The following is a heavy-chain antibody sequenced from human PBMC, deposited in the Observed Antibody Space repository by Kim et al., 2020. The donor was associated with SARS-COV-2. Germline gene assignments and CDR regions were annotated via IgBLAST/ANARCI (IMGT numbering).Heavy chain of an antibody. Sequence: ASVKVSCKVSGYTLTELSMHWVRQAPGKGLEWMGGFDPEDGETIYAQKFQGRVTMTEDTSTDTANMELSSLRSEDTAVYYCATLGYDYPDYYYYGMDVWGQGTTVTVSS. V-gene: IGHV1-24*01. J-gene: IGHJ6*02. CDR3: ATLGYDYPDYYYYGMDV. CDR2: FDPEDGET. CDR1: GYTLTELS. D-gene: IGHD5-12*01.